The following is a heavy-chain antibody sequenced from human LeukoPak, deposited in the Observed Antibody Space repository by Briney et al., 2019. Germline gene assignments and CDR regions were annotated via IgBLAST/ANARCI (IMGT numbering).Heavy chain of an antibody. CDR2: INHSGST. D-gene: IGHD2-21*01. CDR1: GGSFSGYY. CDR3: ARVSRMWWARDI. J-gene: IGHJ3*02. V-gene: IGHV4-34*01. Sequence: SETLSLTCAVYGGSFSGYYWSWIRQPPGKGLEWIGEINHSGSTNYNPSLKSRVNISVDTSKNQFSLKLSSVTAADTAVYYCARVSRMWWARDIWGQGTMVTVSS.